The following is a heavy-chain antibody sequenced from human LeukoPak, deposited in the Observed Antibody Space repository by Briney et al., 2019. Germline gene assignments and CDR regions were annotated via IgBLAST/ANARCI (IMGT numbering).Heavy chain of an antibody. V-gene: IGHV1-46*01. CDR1: GYTFTSYY. CDR2: INPSGGST. Sequence: ASVKVSCKASGYTFTSYYMHWVRQAPGQGPEWMGIINPSGGSTSYAQKFQGRVTMTRDMSTSTVYMELSSLRSEDTAVYYCARVIAAAGHFDYWGQGTLVTVSS. CDR3: ARVIAAAGHFDY. J-gene: IGHJ4*02. D-gene: IGHD6-13*01.